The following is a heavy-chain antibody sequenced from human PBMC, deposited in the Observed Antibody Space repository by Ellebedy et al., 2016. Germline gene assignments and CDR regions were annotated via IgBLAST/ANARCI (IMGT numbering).Heavy chain of an antibody. Sequence: GGSLRLXXAASGFTVSSNRMSWVRQAPGKGLEWVSLIYSGGSTYYADSVKGRFTISRDNSKNTLYLQMNSLRAEDTAVYYCARDLGASETYYILTYWGQGTLVTVSS. CDR3: ARDLGASETYYILTY. CDR1: GFTVSSNR. J-gene: IGHJ4*02. D-gene: IGHD3-10*01. V-gene: IGHV3-53*01. CDR2: IYSGGST.